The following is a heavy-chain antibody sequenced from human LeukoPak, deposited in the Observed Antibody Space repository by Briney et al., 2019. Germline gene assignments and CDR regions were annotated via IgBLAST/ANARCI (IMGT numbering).Heavy chain of an antibody. CDR2: IYHSGST. CDR1: GGSISSGGYC. D-gene: IGHD4-23*01. J-gene: IGHJ5*02. CDR3: ARVDGGNSGWFDP. V-gene: IGHV4-30-2*01. Sequence: PSQTLSLTCAVSGGSISSGGYCWSWIRQPPGKGLEWIGYIYHSGSTYYNPSLKSRVTISVDRSKNQFSLKLSSVTAADTAVYYCARVDGGNSGWFDPWGQGTLVTVSS.